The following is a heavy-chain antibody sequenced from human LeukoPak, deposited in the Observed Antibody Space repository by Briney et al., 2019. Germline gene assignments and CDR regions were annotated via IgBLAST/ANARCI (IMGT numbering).Heavy chain of an antibody. CDR2: ISDGGSTT. CDR3: ARGSLYYYDSSGYYPFDY. CDR1: GFTFSSYW. V-gene: IGHV3-74*01. J-gene: IGHJ4*02. Sequence: PGGSLRLSCAASGFTFSSYWMHWVRQAPGKGLVWVSRISDGGSTTTYADSVKGRFTISRDNAKNTLYLQMNSLRAEDTAVYYCARGSLYYYDSSGYYPFDYWGQGTLVTVSS. D-gene: IGHD3-22*01.